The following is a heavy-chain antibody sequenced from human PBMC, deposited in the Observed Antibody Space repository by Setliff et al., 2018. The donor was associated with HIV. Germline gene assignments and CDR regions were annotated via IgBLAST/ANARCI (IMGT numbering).Heavy chain of an antibody. Sequence: ASVKVSCKGFTDFYIHWVRQAPGQGLEWIGRINPKSGVADYLKKFQGRVTMTTDTSTNTAHMELIRPRFDDTAVYYCARAHFLVAMTRNWFDPWGQGTLVTVSS. CDR1: TDFY. CDR2: INPKSGVA. D-gene: IGHD5-12*01. CDR3: ARAHFLVAMTRNWFDP. J-gene: IGHJ5*02. V-gene: IGHV1-2*06.